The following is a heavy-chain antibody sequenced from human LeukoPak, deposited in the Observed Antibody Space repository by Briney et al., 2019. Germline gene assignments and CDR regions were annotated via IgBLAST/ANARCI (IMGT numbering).Heavy chain of an antibody. CDR2: INQDGSEK. Sequence: GGSLRLSCAGYGFTFSNFRMNWVRQAPGKGLEWVANINQDGSEKYYADSVKGRFTLSRDNAENSVYLQMNNLRPEETAVYYCATLNWESPDYWGQGTQVTVSS. V-gene: IGHV3-7*01. CDR1: GFTFSNFR. CDR3: ATLNWESPDY. D-gene: IGHD7-27*01. J-gene: IGHJ4*01.